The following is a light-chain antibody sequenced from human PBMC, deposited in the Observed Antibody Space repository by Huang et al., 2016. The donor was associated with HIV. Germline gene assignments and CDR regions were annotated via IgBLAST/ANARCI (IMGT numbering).Light chain of an antibody. V-gene: IGKV3-11*01. J-gene: IGKJ5*01. CDR3: QQRSTLIT. Sequence: DIVLTQSPDTLSLSPGQRASLFLRASHHIGSSLAWYQHKPGQAPRLLIYDAFNRAPDIAARFSGSGSGTDFTLTISSLKVEDFAFYYCQQRSTLITFGQGTRLE. CDR2: DAF. CDR1: HHIGSS.